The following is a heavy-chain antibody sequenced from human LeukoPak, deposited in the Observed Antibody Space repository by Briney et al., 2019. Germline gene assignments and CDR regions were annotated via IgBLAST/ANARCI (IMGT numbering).Heavy chain of an antibody. Sequence: ASVKVSCKASGYTFTSYDINWMRLAPGQRLEWMGWINPNSGGTNYAQKFQGRVTMTRDTSISTANMELSRLRSDDTAVYYCARGEYRYYYGSGSYSNWFDPWGQGTLVTVSS. D-gene: IGHD3-10*01. J-gene: IGHJ5*02. V-gene: IGHV1-2*02. CDR2: INPNSGGT. CDR3: ARGEYRYYYGSGSYSNWFDP. CDR1: GYTFTSYD.